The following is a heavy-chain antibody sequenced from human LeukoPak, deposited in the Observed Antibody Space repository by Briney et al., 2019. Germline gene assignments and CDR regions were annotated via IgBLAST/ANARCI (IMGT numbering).Heavy chain of an antibody. D-gene: IGHD3-22*01. V-gene: IGHV3-33*01. CDR2: IWYDGSNK. J-gene: IGHJ5*02. CDR3: ARGGYYDSSGYYPFDP. Sequence: QAGGSLRLSCAASGFTVSSYGMHWVRQAPGKGLEWVAVIWYDGSNKYYADSVKGRFTISRDNSKNTLYLQMNSLRAEDTAVYYCARGGYYDSSGYYPFDPWGQGTLVTVSS. CDR1: GFTVSSYG.